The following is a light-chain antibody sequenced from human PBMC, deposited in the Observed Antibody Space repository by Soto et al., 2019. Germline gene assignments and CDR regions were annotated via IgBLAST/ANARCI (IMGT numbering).Light chain of an antibody. J-gene: IGLJ1*01. V-gene: IGLV1-40*01. Sequence: QSVLTQPPSVSGAPGQRVTISCTGSNSNIGAGYDVHWYQQHPGTAPKLLIYGNSNRPSGVPDRFSGSKSGTSASLAIIGLQAEYEADYYCQSYDSSLSGYVFGTGTKLTVL. CDR1: NSNIGAGYD. CDR2: GNS. CDR3: QSYDSSLSGYV.